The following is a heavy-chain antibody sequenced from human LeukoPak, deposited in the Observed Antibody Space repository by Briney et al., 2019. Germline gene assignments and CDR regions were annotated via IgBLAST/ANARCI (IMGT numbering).Heavy chain of an antibody. CDR2: ISYDGSNK. J-gene: IGHJ6*02. CDR3: AKTSRYCSGGSCAHYYYYYGMDV. Sequence: GGSLRLSCAASGFTFSSYGMHWVSQAPGKGLEWVAVISYDGSNKYYADSVKGRFTISRDNSKNTLYLQMNSLRAEDTAVYYCAKTSRYCSGGSCAHYYYYYGMDVWGQGTTVTVSS. V-gene: IGHV3-30*18. CDR1: GFTFSSYG. D-gene: IGHD2-15*01.